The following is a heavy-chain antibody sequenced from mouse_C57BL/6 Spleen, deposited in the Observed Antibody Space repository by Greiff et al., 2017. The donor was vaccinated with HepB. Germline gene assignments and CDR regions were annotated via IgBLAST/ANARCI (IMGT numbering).Heavy chain of an antibody. CDR1: GFTFTDYY. J-gene: IGHJ4*01. CDR2: IRNKANGYTT. D-gene: IGHD1-1*01. CDR3: ASFYGSSYDYAMDY. V-gene: IGHV7-3*01. Sequence: EVHLVESGGGLVQPGGSLSLSCAASGFTFTDYYMSWVRQPPGKALEWLGFIRNKANGYTTEYSASVKGRFTISRDNSQSILYLQMNALRAEDSATYYCASFYGSSYDYAMDYWGQGTSVTVSS.